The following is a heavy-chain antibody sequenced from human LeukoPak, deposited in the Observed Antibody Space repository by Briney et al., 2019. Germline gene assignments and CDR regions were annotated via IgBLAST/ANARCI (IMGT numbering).Heavy chain of an antibody. D-gene: IGHD3-22*01. V-gene: IGHV3-7*01. J-gene: IGHJ4*02. CDR1: GFTFSNYW. CDR2: INEDGSEK. CDR3: ARGGYYSAWAEDY. Sequence: PGGSLRLSCAASGFTFSNYWMGWVRQAPGRGLEWVANINEDGSEKYYVDSVKGRFTISRDNGKNSLYLQINSLRAEDTAVFYRARGGYYSAWAEDYWGQGTLVTVSS.